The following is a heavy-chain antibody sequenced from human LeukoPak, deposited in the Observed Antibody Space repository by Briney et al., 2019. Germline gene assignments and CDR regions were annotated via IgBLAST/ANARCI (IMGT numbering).Heavy chain of an antibody. Sequence: VKVSCKASGYTFTSYGISWVRQAPGQGLEWMGWISAYNGNTNYAQKLQGRVTMTTDTSTSTAYMELRSLRSDDTAVYYCAGEGGDYVWGSYRYWGQGTLVTVSS. CDR2: ISAYNGNT. CDR1: GYTFTSYG. J-gene: IGHJ4*02. CDR3: AGEGGDYVWGSYRY. V-gene: IGHV1-18*01. D-gene: IGHD3-16*02.